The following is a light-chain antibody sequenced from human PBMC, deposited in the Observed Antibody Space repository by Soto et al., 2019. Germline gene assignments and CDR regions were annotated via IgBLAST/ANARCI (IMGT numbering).Light chain of an antibody. CDR3: QQYNNWPFIT. CDR2: GAS. V-gene: IGKV3-15*01. J-gene: IGKJ5*01. Sequence: EVVLTQSQGTLSFSAGEGARLXWRAVESFSSSFLTWYQQKPGQAPRLLIYGASSRATGIPVRFSGSGSGTEFTLTISSLQSEDFAVYYCQQYNNWPFITFGQGTRLENK. CDR1: ESFSSS.